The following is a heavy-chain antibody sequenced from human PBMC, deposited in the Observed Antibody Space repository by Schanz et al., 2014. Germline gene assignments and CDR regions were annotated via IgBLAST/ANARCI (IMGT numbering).Heavy chain of an antibody. CDR1: GGSVSGYF. J-gene: IGHJ6*02. CDR3: ARGGRYCSGGGCHYPYNYYGMDV. CDR2: INYSGSA. Sequence: VQLQQWGAGRLRPAETLSLTCAAYGGSVSGYFWTWIRQSPRKGLEWIGEINYSGSAHYNPSLASRLTISMDASKSQLDLKMKAVSAADTAVYYCARGGRYCSGGGCHYPYNYYGMDVGGQGTTVTVSS. V-gene: IGHV4-34*01. D-gene: IGHD2-15*01.